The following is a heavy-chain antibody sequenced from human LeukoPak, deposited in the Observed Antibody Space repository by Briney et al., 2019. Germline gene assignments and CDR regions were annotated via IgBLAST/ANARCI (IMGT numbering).Heavy chain of an antibody. V-gene: IGHV3-66*01. CDR3: ARDKLAWIQLWSSLHAFDI. CDR1: GFTVSSNY. CDR2: IYSGGST. J-gene: IGHJ3*02. Sequence: GGSLRLSCAASGFTVSSNYMSWVRQAPGKGLEWVSVIYSGGSTYYADSVKGRFTISRDNSKNTLYLQMNSLRAEDTAVYYCARDKLAWIQLWSSLHAFDIWGQGTMVTVSS. D-gene: IGHD5-18*01.